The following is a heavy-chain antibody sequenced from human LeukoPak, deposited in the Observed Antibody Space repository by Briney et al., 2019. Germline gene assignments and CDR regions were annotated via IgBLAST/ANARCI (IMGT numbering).Heavy chain of an antibody. CDR1: GFTFSSYG. D-gene: IGHD3-10*01. CDR2: ISGSGGST. CDR3: AKDFLILVWFGELLGPFDY. V-gene: IGHV3-23*01. J-gene: IGHJ4*02. Sequence: GGSLRLSCAASGFTFSSYGMSWVRQAPGKGLEWVSAISGSGGSTYYADSVKGRFTISRDNPKNTLYLQMNSLRAEDTAVYYCAKDFLILVWFGELLGPFDYWGQGTLVTVSS.